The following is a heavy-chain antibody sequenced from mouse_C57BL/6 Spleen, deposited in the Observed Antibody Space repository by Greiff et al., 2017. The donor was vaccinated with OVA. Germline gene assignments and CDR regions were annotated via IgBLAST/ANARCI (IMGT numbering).Heavy chain of an antibody. J-gene: IGHJ1*03. Sequence: EVKLQESGGGLVQPGGSLKLSCAASGFTFSDYGMHWVRQAPEKGLEWVAYISSGSSTIYYAAPVKGRFPISRDNAKNNLFLQMTSLRSEDTAMYYCARTAYYMYFDVWGTGTTVTVSS. D-gene: IGHD2-12*01. CDR3: ARTAYYMYFDV. CDR2: ISSGSSTI. V-gene: IGHV5-17*01. CDR1: GFTFSDYG.